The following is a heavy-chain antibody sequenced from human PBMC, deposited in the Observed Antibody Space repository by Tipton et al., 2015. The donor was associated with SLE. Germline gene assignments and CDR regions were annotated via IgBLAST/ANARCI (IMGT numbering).Heavy chain of an antibody. V-gene: IGHV5-10-1*01. CDR3: ARQVYGDYLFDY. Sequence: VQLVQSGAEVKKPGESLRISCKGSGYSFISYWISWVRQMPGKGLEWMGRIDPSDSYTNYSPSFQGHVTISADKSISTAYLQWSSLKASDTAMYYCARQVYGDYLFDYWGQGTLVTVSS. J-gene: IGHJ4*02. CDR2: IDPSDSYT. D-gene: IGHD4-17*01. CDR1: GYSFISYW.